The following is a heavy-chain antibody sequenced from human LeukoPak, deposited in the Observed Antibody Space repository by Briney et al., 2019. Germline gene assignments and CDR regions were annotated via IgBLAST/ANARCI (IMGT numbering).Heavy chain of an antibody. D-gene: IGHD3-10*01. Sequence: PGGSLRLSCAASGFTVSSNYMSWVRQAPGKGLEWVSVIYSGGSTYYADSVKGRFTISRDNAKNSLYLQMNSLRAEDTAVYYCARDPDYYGSGSPDYWGQGTLVTVS. J-gene: IGHJ4*02. CDR2: IYSGGST. V-gene: IGHV3-66*01. CDR3: ARDPDYYGSGSPDY. CDR1: GFTVSSNY.